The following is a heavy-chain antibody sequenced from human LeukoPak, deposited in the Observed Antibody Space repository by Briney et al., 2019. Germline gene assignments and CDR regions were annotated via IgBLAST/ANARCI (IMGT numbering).Heavy chain of an antibody. D-gene: IGHD3-22*01. J-gene: IGHJ3*02. CDR2: ISAYNGNT. Sequence: ASVKVSCKASGYTFTSYGISWVRQAPGQGLEWMGWISAYNGNTNYAHKLQGRVTMTTDTSTSTAYMELRSLRSDDTAVYYCARDHYYDSSGYSDAFDIWGQGTMVTVSS. V-gene: IGHV1-18*01. CDR3: ARDHYYDSSGYSDAFDI. CDR1: GYTFTSYG.